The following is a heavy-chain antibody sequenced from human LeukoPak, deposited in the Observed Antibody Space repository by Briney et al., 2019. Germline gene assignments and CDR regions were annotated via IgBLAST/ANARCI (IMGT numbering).Heavy chain of an antibody. Sequence: GGSLRLSCAASGFTFSSYSMNWVRQAPGKGLEWVSSFSSSSSYIDYADSVKGRFTISRDNAKNSLYLQMNSLRAEDTAVYYCARDTDYGDSGLDYWGQGTLVTVSS. V-gene: IGHV3-21*01. J-gene: IGHJ4*02. CDR3: ARDTDYGDSGLDY. CDR2: FSSSSSYI. D-gene: IGHD4-17*01. CDR1: GFTFSSYS.